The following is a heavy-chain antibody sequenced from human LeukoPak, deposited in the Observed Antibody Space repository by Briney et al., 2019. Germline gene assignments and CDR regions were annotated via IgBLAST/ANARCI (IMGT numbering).Heavy chain of an antibody. Sequence: PSETLSLICAVYGGSFSGYYWSWIRQPPGKGLEWIGEISHSGSTNYNPSLKSRVTISVDTSKNQFSLKLSSVTAADTAVYYCARGDLLTGYYSWFDPWGQGTLVTVSS. CDR3: ARGDLLTGYYSWFDP. V-gene: IGHV4-34*01. J-gene: IGHJ5*02. D-gene: IGHD3-9*01. CDR1: GGSFSGYY. CDR2: ISHSGST.